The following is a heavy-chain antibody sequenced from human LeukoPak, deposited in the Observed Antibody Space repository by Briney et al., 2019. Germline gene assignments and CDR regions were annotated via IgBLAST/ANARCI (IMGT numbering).Heavy chain of an antibody. CDR1: GGTTDDYG. CDR2: ISSSSSYI. CDR3: ARDVRQRGFDY. D-gene: IGHD6-25*01. V-gene: IGHV3-21*01. Sequence: PGGSLRLSCAVSGGTTDDYGMSWVRQAPGKGLEWVSSISSSSSYIYYADSVKGRFTISRDNAKNSLYLQMNSLRAEDTAVYYCARDVRQRGFDYWGQGTLVTVYS. J-gene: IGHJ4*02.